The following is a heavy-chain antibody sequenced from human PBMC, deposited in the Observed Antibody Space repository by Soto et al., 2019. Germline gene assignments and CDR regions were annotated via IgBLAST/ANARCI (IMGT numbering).Heavy chain of an antibody. CDR3: TPALSCSSTSCYSGGDNFHI. D-gene: IGHD2-2*01. J-gene: IGHJ3*02. V-gene: IGHV3-53*01. CDR1: VWSGIINY. CDR2: IYSGGST. Sequence: RLSXRLSGSSGVWSGIINYIILLRHAPGKGLGCVSVIYSGGSTYYADSVKGRFTISRDNSKNTLYLQMNSLRAEETAVYFCTPALSCSSTSCYSGGDNFHIWGQRTMV.